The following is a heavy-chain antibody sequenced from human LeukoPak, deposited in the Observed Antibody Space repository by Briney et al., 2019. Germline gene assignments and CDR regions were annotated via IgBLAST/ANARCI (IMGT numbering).Heavy chain of an antibody. D-gene: IGHD6-19*01. CDR3: ARFGSGWYYFDY. J-gene: IGHJ4*02. CDR2: INHSGST. CDR1: GFTFSSYS. V-gene: IGHV4-34*01. Sequence: PGGSLRLSCAASGFTFSSYSMNWVRQPPGKGLEWIGEINHSGSTNYNPSLKSRVTISVDTSKNQFSLKLSSVTAADTAVYYCARFGSGWYYFDYWGQGTLVTVSS.